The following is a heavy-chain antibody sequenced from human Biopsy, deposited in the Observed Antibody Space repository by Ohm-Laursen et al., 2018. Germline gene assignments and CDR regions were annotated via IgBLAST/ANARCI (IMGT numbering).Heavy chain of an antibody. CDR1: GASITSYY. V-gene: IGHV4-4*07. D-gene: IGHD6-6*01. Sequence: TLSLTCTVSGASITSYYWSWIRQPAGKGLEWIGHTYKGGNTNHNPSLKSRVSMSVDTSKNQLSLTLRSVTAADTAVYYFARDLPSSYYYAMDVWGQGTTVTVSS. CDR2: TYKGGNT. J-gene: IGHJ6*02. CDR3: ARDLPSSYYYAMDV.